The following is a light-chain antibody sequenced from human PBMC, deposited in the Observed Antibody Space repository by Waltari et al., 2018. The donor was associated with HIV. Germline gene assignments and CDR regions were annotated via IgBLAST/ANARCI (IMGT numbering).Light chain of an antibody. CDR1: LSVSNN. CDR3: QQYNKWPWT. CDR2: GAS. Sequence: EIVMTQSPATRSVSPGERATLSCRPGLSVSNNLAWFQQRPGQAPRLLISGASTRATDVSARFSGSGSVTEFTLTISSLQSEDFAIYYCQQYNKWPWTFGQGTKVEIK. J-gene: IGKJ1*01. V-gene: IGKV3-15*01.